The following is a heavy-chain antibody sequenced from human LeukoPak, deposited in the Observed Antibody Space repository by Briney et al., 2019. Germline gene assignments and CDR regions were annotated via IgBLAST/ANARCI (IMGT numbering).Heavy chain of an antibody. Sequence: PSETLSLTCTVSGGSISSYYWSWIRQPAGKGLEWIGRIYSTGSTNYNPSLKSRVTMSVDTSKNQFSLRLRSVTAADTAVCYCARQIASAGTAGFDLWGQGALVTVSS. CDR1: GGSISSYY. J-gene: IGHJ4*02. CDR2: IYSTGST. CDR3: ARQIASAGTAGFDL. D-gene: IGHD6-13*01. V-gene: IGHV4-4*07.